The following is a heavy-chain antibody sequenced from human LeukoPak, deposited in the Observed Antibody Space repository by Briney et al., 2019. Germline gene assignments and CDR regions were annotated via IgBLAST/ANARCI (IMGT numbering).Heavy chain of an antibody. J-gene: IGHJ4*02. Sequence: GASVKVSCKASGYTFTGYYMHWVRQAPGQGLEWMGWINPNSGGTNYAQKFQGRVTMTRDTSISTAYMELSRLRSDDTAVYYCAYRPVVTDACFDYWGQGTLVTVSS. CDR1: GYTFTGYY. CDR2: INPNSGGT. CDR3: AYRPVVTDACFDY. V-gene: IGHV1-2*02. D-gene: IGHD2-21*02.